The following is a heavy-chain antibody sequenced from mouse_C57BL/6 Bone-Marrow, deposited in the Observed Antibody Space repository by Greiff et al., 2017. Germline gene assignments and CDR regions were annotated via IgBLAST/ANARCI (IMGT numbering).Heavy chain of an antibody. J-gene: IGHJ4*01. CDR3: ARKGMGPIYYDYDGYAMDY. Sequence: EVQLQESGPELVKPGASVKISCKASGYSFTDYNMNWVKQSNGKSLEWIGVINPNYGTTSYNQKFKGKATLTVDQSSSTAYMQLNSLTSEDAAVYYCARKGMGPIYYDYDGYAMDYWGQGTSVTVSS. CDR1: GYSFTDYN. D-gene: IGHD2-4*01. CDR2: INPNYGTT. V-gene: IGHV1-39*01.